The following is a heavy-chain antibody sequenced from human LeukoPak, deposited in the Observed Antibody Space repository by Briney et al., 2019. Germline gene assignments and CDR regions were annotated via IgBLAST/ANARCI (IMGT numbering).Heavy chain of an antibody. D-gene: IGHD5-12*01. Sequence: GGSLRLSCAASGFTFSSYAMSWVRRAPGKGLEWVAVISSDGNSKNFALSVKGRFAISRDNSKNTLFLQMNNLRSEDTALYYCVSPTADYPFLYYFDSWGQGTLVTVSS. CDR2: ISSDGNSK. CDR1: GFTFSSYA. J-gene: IGHJ4*02. V-gene: IGHV3-30*09. CDR3: VSPTADYPFLYYFDS.